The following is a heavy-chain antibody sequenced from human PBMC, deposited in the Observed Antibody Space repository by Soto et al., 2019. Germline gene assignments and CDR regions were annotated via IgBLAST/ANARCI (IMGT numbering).Heavy chain of an antibody. D-gene: IGHD3-3*01. CDR1: GGTFSSYA. Sequence: ASVKVSCKASGGTFSSYASSWVRQAPGQGLEWMGGIIPIFGTANYAQKFQGRVTITADKSTSTAYMELSSLRSEDTAVYYCARTGSPVRFLAWLLADNRFDPWGQGTLVTVYS. V-gene: IGHV1-69*06. CDR3: ARTGSPVRFLAWLLADNRFDP. J-gene: IGHJ5*02. CDR2: IIPIFGTA.